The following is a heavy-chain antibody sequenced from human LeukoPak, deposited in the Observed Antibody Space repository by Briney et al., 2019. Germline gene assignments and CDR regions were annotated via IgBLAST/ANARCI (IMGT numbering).Heavy chain of an antibody. J-gene: IGHJ4*02. CDR1: RFTFGDYA. CDR3: TRGEYSSSWYEGVDY. Sequence: GGSLRLSCTASRFTFGDYAMSWFRQAPGKGLEWVGFIRSKAYGGTTEYAASVKGRFTISRDDSKSIAYLQMNSLKTEDTAVYYCTRGEYSSSWYEGVDYWGQGTLVTVSS. V-gene: IGHV3-49*03. CDR2: IRSKAYGGTT. D-gene: IGHD6-13*01.